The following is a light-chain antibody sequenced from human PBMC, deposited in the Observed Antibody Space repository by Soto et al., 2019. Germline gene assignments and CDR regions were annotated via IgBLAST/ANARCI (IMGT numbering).Light chain of an antibody. Sequence: EIVMTQSPATLSVSPGERATLSCRASQSVSSNLAWYQQKPGQAPRLLIYGASTRATGIPARFSGSGSGTAFTFTISSLQSEDFAVYYCQQYNNWPPLTFGGGTKVEIK. CDR1: QSVSSN. V-gene: IGKV3-15*01. CDR3: QQYNNWPPLT. J-gene: IGKJ4*01. CDR2: GAS.